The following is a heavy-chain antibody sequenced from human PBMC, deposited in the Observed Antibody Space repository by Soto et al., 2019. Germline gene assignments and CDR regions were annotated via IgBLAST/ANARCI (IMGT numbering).Heavy chain of an antibody. CDR2: INSDGSTT. CDR1: GFAFSSDW. J-gene: IGHJ4*02. CDR3: ARVGHGRYYFDY. Sequence: EVHLVESGGGSVQPGGSLRLSCAGSGFAFSSDWIHWVRQVPGKGLVWVSRINSDGSTTSYADSVRGRFTISRDNAKDTLYLQMNSLRAEDTALSSRARVGHGRYYFDYWGQGALVTVYS. V-gene: IGHV3-74*01.